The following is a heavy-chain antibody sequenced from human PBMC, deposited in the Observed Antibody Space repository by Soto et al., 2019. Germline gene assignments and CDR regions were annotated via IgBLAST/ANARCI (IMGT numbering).Heavy chain of an antibody. CDR2: IWYDGSNK. CDR3: ARDGQSSVHRQRVPHWYFDL. CDR1: GFTFSSYG. J-gene: IGHJ2*01. V-gene: IGHV3-33*01. Sequence: QVQLVESGGGVVQPGRSLRLSCAASGFTFSSYGMHWVSQAPGKGLEWVAVIWYDGSNKYYADSVKGRFTISRDNSRNTLYLQMNSLRAEDTAVYYCARDGQSSVHRQRVPHWYFDLWGRGSLVTVSS. D-gene: IGHD6-25*01.